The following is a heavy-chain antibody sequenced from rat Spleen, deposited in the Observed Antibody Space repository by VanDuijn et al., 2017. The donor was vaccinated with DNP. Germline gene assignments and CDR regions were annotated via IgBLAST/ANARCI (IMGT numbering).Heavy chain of an antibody. J-gene: IGHJ2*01. CDR2: ISYDGSST. V-gene: IGHV5-7*01. Sequence: EVQLVESGGGLVQPGRSLKLSCAASGFTFSNYDMAWVRQAPKKGLEWVATISYDGSSTYHRDSVKGRSTISRDNAKSTLYLQMNSLRSEDTATYYCARQSYSSYGFDYWGQGVMVTVSS. CDR1: GFTFSNYD. CDR3: ARQSYSSYGFDY. D-gene: IGHD1-2*01.